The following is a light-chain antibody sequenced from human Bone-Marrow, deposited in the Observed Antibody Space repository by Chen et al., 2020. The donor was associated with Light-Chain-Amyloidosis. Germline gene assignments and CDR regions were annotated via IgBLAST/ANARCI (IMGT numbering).Light chain of an antibody. CDR2: YDS. V-gene: IGLV3-21*04. J-gene: IGLJ1*01. CDR1: NIGSKS. Sequence: SYVLTQPPSVSVAPGKTARITWGGSNIGSKSVHWYQQRPGQAPVLVISYDSDRPAGIPERFSGSNSGNTATLTISRVEAGDEADYYCQVWDGRSDHYVFATGTKVTVL. CDR3: QVWDGRSDHYV.